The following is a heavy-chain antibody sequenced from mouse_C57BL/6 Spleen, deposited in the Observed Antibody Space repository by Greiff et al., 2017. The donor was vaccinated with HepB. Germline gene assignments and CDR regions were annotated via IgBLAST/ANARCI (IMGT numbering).Heavy chain of an antibody. CDR2: IHPNSGST. Sequence: QVQLQQPGAELVKPGASVKLSCKASGYTFTSYWMHWVKQRPGQGLEWIGMIHPNSGSTNYNEKFKSKATLTVDKSSSTAYMQLSSLTSEDSAVYYCARSHYYGSSPYYFDYWGQGTTLTVSS. D-gene: IGHD1-1*01. V-gene: IGHV1-64*01. CDR3: ARSHYYGSSPYYFDY. CDR1: GYTFTSYW. J-gene: IGHJ2*01.